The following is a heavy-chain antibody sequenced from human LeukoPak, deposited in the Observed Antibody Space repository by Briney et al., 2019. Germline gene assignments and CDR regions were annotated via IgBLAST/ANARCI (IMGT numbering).Heavy chain of an antibody. D-gene: IGHD3-16*01. CDR1: GSTFRSFA. CDR3: AKAPPIITLIGFGYYFDS. J-gene: IGHJ4*02. Sequence: GGSLRLSCAASGSTFRSFAMSWVRQAPGLRPEWVSTITDNGSNTYYADSVKGRFTVSRDNSRNTLLLQMNSLRAEDAALYYCAKAPPIITLIGFGYYFDSWGLGTLVTVSS. CDR2: ITDNGSNT. V-gene: IGHV3-23*01.